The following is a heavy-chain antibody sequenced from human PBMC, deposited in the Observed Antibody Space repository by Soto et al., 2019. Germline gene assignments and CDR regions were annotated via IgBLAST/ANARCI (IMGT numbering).Heavy chain of an antibody. J-gene: IGHJ4*02. D-gene: IGHD3-22*01. V-gene: IGHV4-30-4*01. Sequence: PSETLSLTCIVSGVSISSGDDYWSWIRQPPGKGLEWIGYIYSSGSTYYNPSLRSRVTISADTSKNQFSLKLTSVTAADTAVYYCARGGGYDDWGQGALVTVSS. CDR3: ARGGGYDD. CDR2: IYSSGST. CDR1: GVSISSGDDY.